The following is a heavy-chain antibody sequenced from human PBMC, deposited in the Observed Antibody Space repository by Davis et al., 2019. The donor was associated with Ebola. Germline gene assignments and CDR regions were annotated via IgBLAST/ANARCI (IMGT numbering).Heavy chain of an antibody. J-gene: IGHJ4*02. CDR3: ARAHSSGYSAY. D-gene: IGHD3-22*01. CDR1: GGSISSYY. V-gene: IGHV4-59*01. CDR2: IYYSGST. Sequence: PSETLSLTCTVSGGSISSYYWSWIRQPPGKGLEWIGYIYYSGSTNYNPSLKSRVTISVDTSKNQFSLKLSSVTAADTAVYYCARAHSSGYSAYWGQGTLVTVSS.